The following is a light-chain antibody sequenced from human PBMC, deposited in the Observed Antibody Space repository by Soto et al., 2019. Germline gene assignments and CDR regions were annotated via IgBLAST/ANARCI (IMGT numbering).Light chain of an antibody. V-gene: IGKV1-5*03. CDR3: QQYHSYPFT. CDR2: KAS. J-gene: IGKJ3*01. Sequence: DIQMTQSPSTLSASVGDRLSITCRASQSTTNWLAWYQQKPGKAPKLLIYKASSLQSEVPSRFSGSASGPEFTLTISGLQPDDFATYYCQQYHSYPFTFGPGAKVDIK. CDR1: QSTTNW.